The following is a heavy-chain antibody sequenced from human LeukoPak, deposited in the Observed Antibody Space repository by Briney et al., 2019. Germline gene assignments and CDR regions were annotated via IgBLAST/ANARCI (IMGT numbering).Heavy chain of an antibody. Sequence: SETLSLTCAVYGGSFSGYYWSWIRQPPGKGLEWIGSIYYSGSTYYNPSLKSRVTISVDTSKNQFSLKLSSVTAADTAVYYCASPNYDSSGYYHGLDAFDIWGQGTMVTVSS. J-gene: IGHJ3*02. CDR1: GGSFSGYY. CDR2: IYYSGST. V-gene: IGHV4-34*01. CDR3: ASPNYDSSGYYHGLDAFDI. D-gene: IGHD3-22*01.